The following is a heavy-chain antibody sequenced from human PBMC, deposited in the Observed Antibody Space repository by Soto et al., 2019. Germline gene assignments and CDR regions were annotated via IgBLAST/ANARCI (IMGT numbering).Heavy chain of an antibody. V-gene: IGHV3-23*01. CDR3: ARGPEYRRPFNWFDP. D-gene: IGHD6-6*01. Sequence: GGSLRLSCAASGFTFSSYAMSWVRQAPGKGLEWVSVISGSGGSTYYADSVKGRFTISRDNSKNTLYLQMNSLRVEDTAVYYCARGPEYRRPFNWFDPWGQGTLVTVSS. J-gene: IGHJ5*02. CDR1: GFTFSSYA. CDR2: ISGSGGST.